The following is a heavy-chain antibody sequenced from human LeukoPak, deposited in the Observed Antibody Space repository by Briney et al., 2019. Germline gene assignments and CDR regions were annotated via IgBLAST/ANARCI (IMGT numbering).Heavy chain of an antibody. J-gene: IGHJ4*02. Sequence: KPGGSLRLSCAASGFTFSDYYMSWIRQAPGKGLEWVSYMSSSGSTIYYADSVKGRFTISKDNAKNSLYLQMNSLRAEDTAVYYCARESRQWLVLGGVDYWGQGTLVTVSS. V-gene: IGHV3-11*04. CDR2: MSSSGSTI. CDR1: GFTFSDYY. CDR3: ARESRQWLVLGGVDY. D-gene: IGHD6-19*01.